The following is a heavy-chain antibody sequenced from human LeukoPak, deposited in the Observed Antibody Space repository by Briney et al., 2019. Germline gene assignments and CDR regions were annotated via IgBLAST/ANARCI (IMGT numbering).Heavy chain of an antibody. D-gene: IGHD3-10*01. Sequence: SDTLSLTCTVSGGSISSHYWRWLRQPPGKALEGSGYIYYSGSTNYNPSLKSRITISVDTSKNQFPLKLSSVTAADTAVYYCARDSYYGAAGIDYWGQGTLVTVSS. CDR2: IYYSGST. CDR3: ARDSYYGAAGIDY. J-gene: IGHJ4*02. CDR1: GGSISSHY. V-gene: IGHV4-59*11.